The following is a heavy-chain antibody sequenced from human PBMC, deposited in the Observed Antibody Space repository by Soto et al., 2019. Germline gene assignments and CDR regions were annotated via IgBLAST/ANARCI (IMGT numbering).Heavy chain of an antibody. CDR2: ISGGGDTT. V-gene: IGHV3-48*03. Sequence: GVSLRLSCAAVGFTFSNYEMNWVRQAPGKRLEWVSYISGGGDTTYYADSVKGRFTISRDHAKNSLYLQMNSLRAEDTAVYFSARDWREATTRIPFPDYCRQGPLVTVSS. CDR3: ARDWREATTRIPFPDY. D-gene: IGHD4-4*01. CDR1: GFTFSNYE. J-gene: IGHJ4*02.